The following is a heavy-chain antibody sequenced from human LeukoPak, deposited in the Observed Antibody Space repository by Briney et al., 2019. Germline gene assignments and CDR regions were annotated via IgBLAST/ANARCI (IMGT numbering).Heavy chain of an antibody. Sequence: GGSLRLSCVASGFTFSSYAMSWVRQAPGKGLEWVSVISGSGGSTYYADSVKGRFTISRDNSMNTLYLQMNSLRDEDTAVYYCAKDHGRDYYGSGRYDYWGQGTLVTVSS. D-gene: IGHD3-10*01. CDR1: GFTFSSYA. J-gene: IGHJ4*02. V-gene: IGHV3-23*01. CDR3: AKDHGRDYYGSGRYDY. CDR2: ISGSGGST.